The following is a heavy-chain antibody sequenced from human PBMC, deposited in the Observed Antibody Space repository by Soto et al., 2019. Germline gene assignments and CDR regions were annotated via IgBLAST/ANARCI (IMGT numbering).Heavy chain of an antibody. J-gene: IGHJ4*02. CDR3: ARGLNGYLHYFDY. Sequence: QVQFVQSGAEVKKPGASVKVSCKASGYTFTSYAMHWVRQAPGQRLEWMGWINAGNGNTKYSQKFQDRVTITRDTSASTAYMELSSLRSEDTAVYYCARGLNGYLHYFDYWGQGTLVTVSS. CDR1: GYTFTSYA. D-gene: IGHD5-18*01. CDR2: INAGNGNT. V-gene: IGHV1-3*01.